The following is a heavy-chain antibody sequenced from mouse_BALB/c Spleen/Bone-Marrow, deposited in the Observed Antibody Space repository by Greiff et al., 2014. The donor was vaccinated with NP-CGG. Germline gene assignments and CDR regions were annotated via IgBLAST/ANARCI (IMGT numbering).Heavy chain of an antibody. Sequence: EVQLQQSGPELVKPGASVKISCKTSGYAFTEHTMHWVKQSLGKSLEWIGAINPNNGGSTYNQKFKGKATLTVDKSSSTAYMELRSLTSEDSAVCYCVRGFYFGNYVFAYWGQGTLVTVSA. CDR1: GYAFTEHT. CDR2: INPNNGGS. V-gene: IGHV1-18*01. CDR3: VRGFYFGNYVFAY. D-gene: IGHD2-1*01. J-gene: IGHJ3*01.